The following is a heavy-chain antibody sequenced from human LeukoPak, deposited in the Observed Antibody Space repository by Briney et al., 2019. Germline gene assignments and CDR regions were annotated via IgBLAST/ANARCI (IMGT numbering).Heavy chain of an antibody. D-gene: IGHD6-13*01. CDR2: IYTSGST. V-gene: IGHV4-4*07. CDR3: ARATGYSSSWPETNWFDP. CDR1: GGSISSYY. J-gene: IGHJ5*02. Sequence: SETLSLTCTVSGGSISSYYWSWIRQPAGKGLEWIGRIYTSGSTNYNASLKSRVTMSVDTSKNQFSLKLSSVTAADTAVYYCARATGYSSSWPETNWFDPWGQGTLVTVSS.